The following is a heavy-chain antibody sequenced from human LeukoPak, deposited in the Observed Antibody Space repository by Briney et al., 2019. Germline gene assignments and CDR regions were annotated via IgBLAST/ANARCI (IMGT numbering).Heavy chain of an antibody. CDR1: GGTFSSYA. Sequence: PSVKVSCKASGGTFSSYAISWVRQAPGQGLEWMGGIIPIFGTANYAQKFQGRVTITTDESTSTAYMELSSLRSEDTAVYYCARSEVPYGSGSSTHFQHWGQGTLVTVSS. J-gene: IGHJ1*01. CDR3: ARSEVPYGSGSSTHFQH. D-gene: IGHD3-10*01. V-gene: IGHV1-69*05. CDR2: IIPIFGTA.